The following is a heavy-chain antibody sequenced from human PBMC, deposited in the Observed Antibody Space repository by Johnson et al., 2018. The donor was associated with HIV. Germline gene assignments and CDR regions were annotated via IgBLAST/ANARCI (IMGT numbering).Heavy chain of an antibody. V-gene: IGHV3-7*03. CDR3: ARSVNAGRPFDI. Sequence: EVQLVESGGGLVQPGGSLRLSCGASAFTFSSNDMKWVRQAPGKGLEWVANIKEDGREKYYVDSVKGRFTISRDNGKNSLSLQMNSLRVEDTAVYYCARSVNAGRPFDIWGQGTLVTVSS. D-gene: IGHD2-8*01. CDR2: IKEDGREK. J-gene: IGHJ3*02. CDR1: AFTFSSND.